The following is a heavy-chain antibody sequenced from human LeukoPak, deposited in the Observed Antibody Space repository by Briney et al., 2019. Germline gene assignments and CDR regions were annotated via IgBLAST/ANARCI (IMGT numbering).Heavy chain of an antibody. J-gene: IGHJ4*02. V-gene: IGHV4-59*08. CDR3: ARQVGYSSGWYIY. Sequence: SETLSLTCTGSGGSISTYYWSWIRQPPGKGLEWIGHIYYSGSTNYNPSLKSRVTISVDTSKNQFSLKLSSVTAADTAVYYCARQVGYSSGWYIYWGQGTLVTVSS. CDR1: GGSISTYY. D-gene: IGHD6-19*01. CDR2: IYYSGST.